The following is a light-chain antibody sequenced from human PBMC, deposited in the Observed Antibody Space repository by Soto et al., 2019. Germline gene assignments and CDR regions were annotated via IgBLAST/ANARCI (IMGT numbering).Light chain of an antibody. Sequence: SYELTQPPSVSVAPGQTARISCGGNDIASKSVHWSQQQPGQAPVLVVYDDNDRPSGIPESLSGSNSGDTATLTLSRVEAGDEADYYCQGWDSSSDHYVFGSGTKVTVL. J-gene: IGLJ1*01. V-gene: IGLV3-21*02. CDR1: DIASKS. CDR2: DDN. CDR3: QGWDSSSDHYV.